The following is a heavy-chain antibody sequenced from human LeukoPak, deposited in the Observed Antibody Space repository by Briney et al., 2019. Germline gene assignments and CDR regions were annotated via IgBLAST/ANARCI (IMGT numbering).Heavy chain of an antibody. Sequence: SETLSLPCSISGGPISRWDHYWTWSPPPPGEELEWIGRIHTTGRTNYNPSLKSRVYISVDTSKNQFSLELSSLTAADTAVYYCAREFDYEGVDPWGQGTLVTVSS. CDR2: IHTTGRT. D-gene: IGHD4-17*01. CDR1: GGPISRWDHY. V-gene: IGHV4-61*02. J-gene: IGHJ5*02. CDR3: AREFDYEGVDP.